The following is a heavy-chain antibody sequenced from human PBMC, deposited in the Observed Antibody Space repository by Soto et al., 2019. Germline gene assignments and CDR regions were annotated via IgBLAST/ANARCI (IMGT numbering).Heavy chain of an antibody. Sequence: SCKASGYTFSGFYLHWVRQAPGKGLEWVAVISYDGSKKYYADSVKGRFTISRDNSKNTLYLQMNSQSAEDTAVYSWANLGYDSFPPPDYYYGMDVWGQGTTVTVSS. CDR2: ISYDGSKK. V-gene: IGHV3-30*18. CDR1: GYTFSGFY. D-gene: IGHD1-1*01. CDR3: ANLGYDSFPPPDYYYGMDV. J-gene: IGHJ6*02.